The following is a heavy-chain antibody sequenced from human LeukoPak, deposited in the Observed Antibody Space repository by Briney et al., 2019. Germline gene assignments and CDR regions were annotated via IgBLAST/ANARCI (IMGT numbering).Heavy chain of an antibody. CDR1: GFTFSSYG. J-gene: IGHJ4*02. Sequence: GGSLRLSCAASGFTFSSYGMHWVRQAPGKGLEWVAVIWYDGSNKYYADSVKGRFTISRDNSKNTLYLQMNSLRAEDTAVYYCARDQDSSGWATFDYWGQGTLVTVSS. CDR2: IWYDGSNK. CDR3: ARDQDSSGWATFDY. D-gene: IGHD6-19*01. V-gene: IGHV3-33*01.